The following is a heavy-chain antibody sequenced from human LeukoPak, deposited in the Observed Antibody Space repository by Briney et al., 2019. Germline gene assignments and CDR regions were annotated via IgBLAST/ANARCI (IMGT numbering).Heavy chain of an antibody. CDR3: ARISPLRITMVRGVNPNYYYGMDV. D-gene: IGHD3-10*01. J-gene: IGHJ6*04. Sequence: PSETLSLTCAVYGGSFSGHYWSWIRQPPGKGLEWNGEINHSGSTNYNPSLKSRVTISVDTSKNQFSLKLSSVTAADTAVYYCARISPLRITMVRGVNPNYYYGMDVWGKGTTVTVSS. CDR1: GGSFSGHY. CDR2: INHSGST. V-gene: IGHV4-34*01.